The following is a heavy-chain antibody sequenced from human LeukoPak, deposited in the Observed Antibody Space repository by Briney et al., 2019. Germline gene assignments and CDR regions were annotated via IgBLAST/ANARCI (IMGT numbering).Heavy chain of an antibody. V-gene: IGHV4-31*03. J-gene: IGHJ3*02. Sequence: SETLSLTCTVSGGSISSGGYYWSWIRQHPGKGLEWIGYIYYSGSTYYNPSLKSGVTISVDTSKNQFSLKLSSVTAADTAVYYCARDFLGYCSGGSCNGAFDIWGQGTMVTVSS. CDR2: IYYSGST. D-gene: IGHD2-15*01. CDR1: GGSISSGGYY. CDR3: ARDFLGYCSGGSCNGAFDI.